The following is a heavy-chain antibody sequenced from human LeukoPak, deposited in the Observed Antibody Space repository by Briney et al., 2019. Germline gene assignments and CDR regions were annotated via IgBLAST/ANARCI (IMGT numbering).Heavy chain of an antibody. CDR3: ARDLESISFYYYYMDV. J-gene: IGHJ6*03. V-gene: IGHV3-7*01. CDR1: GFTFSSYW. CDR2: IKQDGSEK. D-gene: IGHD5-24*01. Sequence: GGSLRLSCAASGFTFSSYWMSWVRQAPGKGLKWVANIKQDGSEKYYVDSVKGRFTISRDNAKNSLYLQMNSLRAEDTAVYYCARDLESISFYYYYMDVWGKGTTVTVSS.